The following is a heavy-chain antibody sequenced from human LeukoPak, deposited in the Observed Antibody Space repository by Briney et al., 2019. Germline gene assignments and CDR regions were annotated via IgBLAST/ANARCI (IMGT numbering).Heavy chain of an antibody. Sequence: GGSLRLSCAASGFTFSSYGMHWVRQAPGKGLEWVAVIWYGGSNKYYADSVKGRFTISRDNSKNTLYLQMNSLRAEDTAVYYCARGRSSSWYDAFDIWGQGTMVTVSS. V-gene: IGHV3-33*01. CDR3: ARGRSSSWYDAFDI. J-gene: IGHJ3*02. CDR2: IWYGGSNK. D-gene: IGHD6-13*01. CDR1: GFTFSSYG.